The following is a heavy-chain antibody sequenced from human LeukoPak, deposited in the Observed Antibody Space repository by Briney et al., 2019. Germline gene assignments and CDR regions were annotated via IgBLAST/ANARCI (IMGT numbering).Heavy chain of an antibody. CDR2: ISSSSSYI. J-gene: IGHJ2*01. D-gene: IGHD6-13*01. V-gene: IGHV3-21*01. CDR3: ARDVAGIAAAGAPPPEDWYFDL. CDR1: GFTFSSYS. Sequence: RGSLRLSCAASGFTFSSYSMNWVRQAPGKGLEWVSSISSSSSYIYYADSVKGRFTISRDNAKNSLYLQMNSLRAEDTAVYYCARDVAGIAAAGAPPPEDWYFDLWGRGTLVTVSS.